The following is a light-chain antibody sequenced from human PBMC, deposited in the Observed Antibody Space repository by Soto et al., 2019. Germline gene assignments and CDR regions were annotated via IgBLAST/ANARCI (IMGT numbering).Light chain of an antibody. Sequence: QSVLTQPPSASGSPGQSVTISCTGTSSDVGGYDYVSWYQQHPGKAPRLIIFAVNKRPSGVPDRFSGSKSGNQASLTVSGLQAEDEDDYFCCSYAGRNKLRVFGTGTTVTVL. CDR1: SSDVGGYDY. V-gene: IGLV2-8*01. CDR2: AVN. J-gene: IGLJ1*01. CDR3: CSYAGRNKLRV.